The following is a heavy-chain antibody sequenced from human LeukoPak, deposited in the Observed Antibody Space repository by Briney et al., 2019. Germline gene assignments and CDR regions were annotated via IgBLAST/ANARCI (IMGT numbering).Heavy chain of an antibody. V-gene: IGHV3-21*01. J-gene: IGHJ3*02. CDR3: ARDLAWDAFDI. CDR1: GFNFTNYN. CDR2: IHSSSGSI. Sequence: GGSLRLSCTASGFNFTNYNMNWVRQAPGKGLEWVSSIHSSSGSIYYADSLKGRFTISRDNAKNSLYLQMNSLRAEDTAVYYCARDLAWDAFDIWGQGTMVTVSS.